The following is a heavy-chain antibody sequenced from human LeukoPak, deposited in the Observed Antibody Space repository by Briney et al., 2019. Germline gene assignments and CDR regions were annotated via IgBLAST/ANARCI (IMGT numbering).Heavy chain of an antibody. CDR3: ASEADDYDSSGYAYYYYYMDV. J-gene: IGHJ6*03. D-gene: IGHD3-22*01. CDR1: GYTFTGYY. V-gene: IGHV1-2*02. CDR2: INPNSGGT. Sequence: ASVKVSCKASGYTFTGYYMHWVRQAPGQGLEWMGWINPNSGGTNYAQKFQGRVTMTRGTSISTAYMELSRLRSDDTAVYYCASEADDYDSSGYAYYYYYMDVWGKGTTVTVSS.